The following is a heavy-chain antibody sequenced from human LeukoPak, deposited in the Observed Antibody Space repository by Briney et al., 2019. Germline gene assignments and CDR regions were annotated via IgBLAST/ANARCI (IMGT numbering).Heavy chain of an antibody. CDR2: ITSAGST. Sequence: PGGSLRLSCAASGFTFSDFYMTWIRQAPGKGLEWISYITSAGSTYYAGSVKGRFTISRDNAKNSLYLQMNSLRAEDTAVYYCARDYYGSGSYWAMDDAFDIWGQGTMVTVSS. J-gene: IGHJ3*02. CDR3: ARDYYGSGSYWAMDDAFDI. CDR1: GFTFSDFY. V-gene: IGHV3-11*04. D-gene: IGHD3-10*01.